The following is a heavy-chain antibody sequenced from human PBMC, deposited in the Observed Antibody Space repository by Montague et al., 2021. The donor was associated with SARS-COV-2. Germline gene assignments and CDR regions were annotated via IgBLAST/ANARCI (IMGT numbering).Heavy chain of an antibody. J-gene: IGHJ2*01. Sequence: SETLSLTCTVSGGSINSGTYFWGWIRQPPGKGLEWIGIIHYNGGSGDTHYDPSLKSRVTISVDASRNQFYLNLASVTAADTAIYYCARRIVVSGHWYFDLWGRGTLVTVSS. V-gene: IGHV4-39*01. CDR1: GGSINSGTYF. D-gene: IGHD2-21*01. CDR2: IHYNGGSGDT. CDR3: ARRIVVSGHWYFDL.